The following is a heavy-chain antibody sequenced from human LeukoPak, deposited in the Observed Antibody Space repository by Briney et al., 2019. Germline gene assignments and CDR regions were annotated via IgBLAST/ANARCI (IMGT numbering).Heavy chain of an antibody. CDR1: GYSISSGYY. Sequence: SETLSLTCTVSGYSISSGYYWGWIRQPPGKGLEWIGSIYHSVSTNYNPSLKSRVTISVDTSKNQFSLKLSSVTAADTAVYYCAIGYSYGFDYWGQGTLVTVSS. CDR2: IYHSVST. D-gene: IGHD5-18*01. CDR3: AIGYSYGFDY. V-gene: IGHV4-38-2*02. J-gene: IGHJ4*02.